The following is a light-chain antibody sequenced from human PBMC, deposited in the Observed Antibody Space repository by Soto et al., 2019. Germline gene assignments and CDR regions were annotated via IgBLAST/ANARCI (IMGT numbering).Light chain of an antibody. CDR3: SSYISSMTSHV. Sequence: QSVLTQPPSVSGSPGQSVTISCSGGSSDVGSHKSVSWYKQAPGASPQLIISEVAGRPSGVPDRLSTSKSDNTASLTISGLQPEDEADYYCSSYISSMTSHVFGTGTKVTVL. J-gene: IGLJ1*01. CDR2: EVA. CDR1: SSDVGSHKS. V-gene: IGLV2-18*02.